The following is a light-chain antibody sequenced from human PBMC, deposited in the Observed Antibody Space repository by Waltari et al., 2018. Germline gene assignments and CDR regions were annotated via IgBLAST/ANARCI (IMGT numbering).Light chain of an antibody. J-gene: IGLJ2*01. CDR3: CSHAGSYVI. Sequence: QSALTQPRSVSGSPGQSVTISCTGTSSDVGGYKSVSWYQQYPGKAPKLMIYDVSERPSGVPDRFSGSKSGNTASLTISGLQAEDEADYYCCSHAGSYVIFGGGTKLTVL. V-gene: IGLV2-11*01. CDR1: SSDVGGYKS. CDR2: DVS.